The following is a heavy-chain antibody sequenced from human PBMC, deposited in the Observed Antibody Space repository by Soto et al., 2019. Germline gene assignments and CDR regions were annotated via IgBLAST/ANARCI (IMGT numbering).Heavy chain of an antibody. CDR2: IKQDGSEK. CDR1: GFTFSSYW. CDR3: ATDLLEWLSKPDAFDI. D-gene: IGHD3-3*01. Sequence: GGSLRLSCAASGFTFSSYWMSWVRQAPGKGLEWVANIKQDGSEKYYVDSVKGRFTISRDNAKHSLYLQMNSLRAEDTAVYYCATDLLEWLSKPDAFDIWGQGTMVTVSS. J-gene: IGHJ3*02. V-gene: IGHV3-7*01.